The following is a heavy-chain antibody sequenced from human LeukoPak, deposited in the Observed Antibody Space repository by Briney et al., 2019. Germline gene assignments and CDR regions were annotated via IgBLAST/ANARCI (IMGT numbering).Heavy chain of an antibody. CDR1: GYTFTSYY. J-gene: IGHJ5*02. CDR3: ALLRGGGS. Sequence: ASVKVSCKASGYTFTSYYMHWVRQAPGQGLEWMGIINPSGGSTSYAQKFQGRVTITADESTSTAYMELSSLRSEDTAVYYCALLRGGGSWGQGTLVTVSS. D-gene: IGHD2-15*01. V-gene: IGHV1-46*01. CDR2: INPSGGST.